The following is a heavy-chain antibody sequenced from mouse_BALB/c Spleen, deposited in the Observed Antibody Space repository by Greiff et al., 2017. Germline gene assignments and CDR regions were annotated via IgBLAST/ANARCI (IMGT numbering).Heavy chain of an antibody. J-gene: IGHJ4*01. D-gene: IGHD2-14*01. Sequence: EVKLLESGGGLVQPGGSLKLSCAASGFDFSRYWMSWVRQAPGKGLEWIGEINPDSSTINYTPSLKDKFIISRDNAKNTLYLQMSKVRSEDTALYYCASLEVRRGYYYAMDYWGQGTSVTVSS. V-gene: IGHV4-1*02. CDR3: ASLEVRRGYYYAMDY. CDR1: GFDFSRYW. CDR2: INPDSSTI.